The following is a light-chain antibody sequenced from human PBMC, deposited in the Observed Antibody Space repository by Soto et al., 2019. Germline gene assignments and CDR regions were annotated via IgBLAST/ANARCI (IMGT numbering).Light chain of an antibody. CDR1: QDITNY. CDR2: DES. J-gene: IGKJ4*01. Sequence: DIQMTQSPSSLSASVGDRVTITCQASQDITNYLNWYQQKPGKAPKLLIYDESNLETGVPSRFSGSGSGTDFTFTISSLQPEDIATYYCQMGETFGGGTKVEIK. CDR3: QMGET. V-gene: IGKV1-33*01.